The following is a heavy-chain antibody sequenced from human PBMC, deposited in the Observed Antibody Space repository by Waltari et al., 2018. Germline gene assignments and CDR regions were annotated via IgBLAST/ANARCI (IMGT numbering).Heavy chain of an antibody. J-gene: IGHJ4*02. CDR3: AREQRTYYFDY. D-gene: IGHD6-25*01. V-gene: IGHV3-53*01. Sequence: EVQLVESGGGLIQPGGSLRLSCAASGFTVSSSHTSWVRQAPGKGLERVSVLYTSDGTYYADSVRGRFTISRDNAKNTLYLQMNSLRAEDTALYYCAREQRTYYFDYWGQGTLVTVSS. CDR2: LYTSDGT. CDR1: GFTVSSSH.